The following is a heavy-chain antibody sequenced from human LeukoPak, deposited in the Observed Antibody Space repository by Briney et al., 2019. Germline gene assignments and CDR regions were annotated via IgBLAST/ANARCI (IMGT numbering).Heavy chain of an antibody. CDR1: GYTFTGYF. D-gene: IGHD5-24*01. CDR3: ARVGDGLNDVFDI. CDR2: INPNNGGT. J-gene: IGHJ3*02. Sequence: GASVTVSCKASGYTFTGYFMNWVRQAPGQGLEWMGRINPNNGGTNYAQNLQGRVTMTRDTSISTAYMELSRLRSDDTAVYYCARVGDGLNDVFDIWGQGTMVTVSS. V-gene: IGHV1-2*06.